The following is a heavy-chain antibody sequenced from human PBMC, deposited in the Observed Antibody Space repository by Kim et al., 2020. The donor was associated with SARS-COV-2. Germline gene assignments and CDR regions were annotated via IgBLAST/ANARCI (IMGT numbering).Heavy chain of an antibody. CDR1: GFTFTNYA. V-gene: IGHV3-23*01. J-gene: IGHJ6*01. CDR2: ISGSSERT. Sequence: GGSLRLSCAASGFTFTNYAMAWVRQAPGKGLEWVSSISGSSERTYYTGSVKGRFTISRDNSGNALYVEMTSLRAEDTAVYYCAKEGGVNTAYFSAMDVWG. CDR3: AKEGGVNTAYFSAMDV. D-gene: IGHD4-17*01.